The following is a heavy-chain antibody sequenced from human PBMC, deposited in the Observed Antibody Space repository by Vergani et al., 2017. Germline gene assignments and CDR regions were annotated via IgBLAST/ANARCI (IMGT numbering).Heavy chain of an antibody. V-gene: IGHV4-31*03. J-gene: IGHJ5*02. CDR3: ARAEAAAAGRINWFDP. D-gene: IGHD6-13*01. Sequence: QVQLQESGPGLVKPSQTLSLTCTVSGGSISSGGYYWSWIRQHPGKGLEWIGYIYYSGSTYYNPSLKSRVTISVDTSKTQFSLKLSSVTAADTAVYYCARAEAAAAGRINWFDPWGQGTLVTVSS. CDR1: GGSISSGGYY. CDR2: IYYSGST.